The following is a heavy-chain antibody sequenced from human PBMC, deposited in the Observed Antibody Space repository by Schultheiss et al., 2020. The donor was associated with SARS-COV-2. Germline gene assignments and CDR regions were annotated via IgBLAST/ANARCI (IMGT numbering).Heavy chain of an antibody. J-gene: IGHJ4*02. CDR3: AQGRDGYNWGY. Sequence: SQTIPLTCAVYGGSFSGYYWSWIRQPPGKGLEWIGYLYYIGITNYNPSLKSRVTISVDTSKNQFSLKLSSVTAADTAVYYCAQGRDGYNWGYWGQGTLVTVSS. V-gene: IGHV4-59*12. CDR2: LYYIGIT. D-gene: IGHD5-24*01. CDR1: GGSFSGYY.